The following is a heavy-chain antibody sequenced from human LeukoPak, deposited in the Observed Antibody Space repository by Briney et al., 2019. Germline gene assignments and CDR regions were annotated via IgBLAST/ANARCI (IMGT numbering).Heavy chain of an antibody. CDR3: AREKERIDSSGYPHDY. J-gene: IGHJ4*02. D-gene: IGHD3-22*01. CDR1: GYTFTGYY. V-gene: IGHV1-2*02. CDR2: INPNSGGT. Sequence: ASVKVSCKASGYTFTGYYMHWVRQAPGQGLEWMGWINPNSGGTNYAQKFQGRVTMTRDTSISTAYMELSRLRSDDTAVYYCAREKERIDSSGYPHDYWGQGTLATVSS.